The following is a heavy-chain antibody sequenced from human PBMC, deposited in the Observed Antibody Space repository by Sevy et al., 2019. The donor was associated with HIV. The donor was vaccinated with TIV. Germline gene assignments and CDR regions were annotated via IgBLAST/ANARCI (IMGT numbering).Heavy chain of an antibody. J-gene: IGHJ6*02. D-gene: IGHD6-19*01. CDR2: IRYDGSNK. V-gene: IGHV3-30*02. CDR3: AKTAGVQWLPPIATDV. CDR1: GFTFSSIG. Sequence: GGSLRLSCAASGFTFSSIGMHWVRQAPGKGLEWVAFIRYDGSNKYYADSLKGRFTISRDNSKNTLYLQMNSLRGEDTAVYYCAKTAGVQWLPPIATDVWGQGTTVTVSS.